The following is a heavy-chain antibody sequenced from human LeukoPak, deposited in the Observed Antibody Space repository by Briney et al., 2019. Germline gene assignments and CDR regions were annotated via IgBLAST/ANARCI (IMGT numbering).Heavy chain of an antibody. CDR2: INPNSGGT. D-gene: IGHD6-6*01. CDR3: ARGGQGAGAPRVFDI. V-gene: IGHV1-2*02. CDR1: GYTFTGHY. Sequence: ASVTVSFKASGYTFTGHYMHWVRQAPGQGLEWLGWINPNSGGTNYAQKFQGRVTMTTDTSISTAYMEVNRLVFDDTAVYYCARGGQGAGAPRVFDIWGQGTMVTVSS. J-gene: IGHJ3*02.